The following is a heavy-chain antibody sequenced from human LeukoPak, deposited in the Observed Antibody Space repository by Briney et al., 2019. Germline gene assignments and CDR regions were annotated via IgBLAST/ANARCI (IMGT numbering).Heavy chain of an antibody. D-gene: IGHD6-19*01. Sequence: SETLSLTCTVSGGSISSGDYYWSWIRQPPGKGLEWIGYIYYSGRTYYNPSLKSRVTISVDTSKNQFSLKLTSVTAADTAVYYCASSIAVAGGGYYYYGMDVWGQGTTVTVSS. V-gene: IGHV4-30-4*01. CDR1: GGSISSGDYY. J-gene: IGHJ6*02. CDR2: IYYSGRT. CDR3: ASSIAVAGGGYYYYGMDV.